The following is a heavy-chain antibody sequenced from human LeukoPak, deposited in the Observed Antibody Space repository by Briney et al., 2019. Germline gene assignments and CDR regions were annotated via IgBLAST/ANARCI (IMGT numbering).Heavy chain of an antibody. CDR2: IYHSGST. Sequence: SETLSLTCTVSGYSISSGYYWGWIRQPPGKGLEWIGSIYHSGSTYYNPSPKSRVTISVDTSKNQFSLKLSSVTAADTAVYYCARGPGMATIKDWGQGTLVTVSS. CDR1: GYSISSGYY. V-gene: IGHV4-38-2*02. J-gene: IGHJ4*02. D-gene: IGHD5-24*01. CDR3: ARGPGMATIKD.